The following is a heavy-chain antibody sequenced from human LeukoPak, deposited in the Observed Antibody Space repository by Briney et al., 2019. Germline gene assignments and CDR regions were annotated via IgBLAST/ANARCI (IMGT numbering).Heavy chain of an antibody. CDR2: ISSNGGST. CDR3: AKQGGYSDYETLDY. V-gene: IGHV3-64*01. Sequence: PGGSLRLSCAASGFTFSSYAMHWVRQAPGKGLEYVSAISSNGGSTYYANSVKGRFTISRDNSKNTLYLQMGSLRPEDTAVYYCAKQGGYSDYETLDYWGQGTLVTVSS. CDR1: GFTFSSYA. J-gene: IGHJ4*02. D-gene: IGHD5-12*01.